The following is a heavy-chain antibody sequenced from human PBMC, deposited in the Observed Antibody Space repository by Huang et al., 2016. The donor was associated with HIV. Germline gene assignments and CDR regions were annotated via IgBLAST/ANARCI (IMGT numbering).Heavy chain of an antibody. CDR3: VRDQGRLAVGGSDSWFDP. CDR2: VYDSGTT. Sequence: VRLQESGPGLVKPSETLSLSCAVSGDSVSSHYWGWIRHPPGKGLEWIGTVYDSGTTKYNPRLKSRITISVDTSKNGFSLKITSVSAADTAMYFCVRDQGRLAVGGSDSWFDPWGQGAPVTVSS. D-gene: IGHD6-19*01. V-gene: IGHV4-59*02. CDR1: GDSVSSHY. J-gene: IGHJ5*02.